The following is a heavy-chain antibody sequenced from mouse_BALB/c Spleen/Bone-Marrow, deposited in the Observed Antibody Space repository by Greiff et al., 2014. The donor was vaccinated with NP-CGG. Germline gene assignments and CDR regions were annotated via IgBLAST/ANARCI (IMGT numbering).Heavy chain of an antibody. CDR1: GYTFTDYA. D-gene: IGHD1-1*01. Sequence: QVQLQQSGPELVRPGVSVKISCKGSGYTFTDYAVHWVKQSHAKSLEWIGVISTYSGNTNYDQKFKGKATMTVDKSSSTAYMELARLTSEDSAIYYCARYGYGSSYYAMDYWGQGTSVTVSS. J-gene: IGHJ4*01. CDR3: ARYGYGSSYYAMDY. V-gene: IGHV1-67*01. CDR2: ISTYSGNT.